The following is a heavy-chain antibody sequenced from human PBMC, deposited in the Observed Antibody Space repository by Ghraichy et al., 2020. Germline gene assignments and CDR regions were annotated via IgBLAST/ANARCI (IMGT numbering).Heavy chain of an antibody. J-gene: IGHJ6*02. CDR3: AKDLRTNYYYGMDV. Sequence: GESLNISCAASGFTFSSYAMSWVRQAPGKGLEWVSAISGSGANTYYADSVKGRFTISRDNSKNTLYLQMNSLRAEDTAVYYCAKDLRTNYYYGMDVWGQGTTVTVSS. V-gene: IGHV3-23*01. CDR2: ISGSGANT. D-gene: IGHD4-17*01. CDR1: GFTFSSYA.